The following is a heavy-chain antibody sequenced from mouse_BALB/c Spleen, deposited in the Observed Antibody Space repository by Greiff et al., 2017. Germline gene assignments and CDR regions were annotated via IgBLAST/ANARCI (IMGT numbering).Heavy chain of an antibody. CDR1: GYTFSSYW. J-gene: IGHJ3*01. Sequence: QVQLQQSGAELMKPGASVKISCKATGYTFSSYWIEWVKQRPGHGLEWIGEILPGSGSTNYNEKFKGKATFTADTSSNTAYMQLSSLTSEDSAVYYCARRALYGNYGGFAYWGQGTLVTVSA. D-gene: IGHD2-1*01. CDR3: ARRALYGNYGGFAY. CDR2: ILPGSGST. V-gene: IGHV1-9*01.